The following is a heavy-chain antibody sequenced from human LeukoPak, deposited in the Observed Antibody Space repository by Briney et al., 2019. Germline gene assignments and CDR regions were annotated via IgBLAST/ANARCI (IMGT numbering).Heavy chain of an antibody. CDR2: MNPNSGDT. D-gene: IGHD7-27*01. CDR3: ARGVSNWGRRYFDY. CDR1: GYTFTSYD. V-gene: IGHV1-8*03. J-gene: IGHJ4*02. Sequence: ASVKVSCKASGYTFTSYDINWVRQATGQGLEWMGWMNPNSGDTGYAQKFQGRVTITRNTSISTAYMKLSSLRSEDTAVYYCARGVSNWGRRYFDYWGQGTLVTVSS.